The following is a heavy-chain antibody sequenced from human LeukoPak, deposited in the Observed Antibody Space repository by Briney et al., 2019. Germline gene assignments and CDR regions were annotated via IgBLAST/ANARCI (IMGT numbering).Heavy chain of an antibody. CDR2: IYYSGST. CDR3: ARLYYYGSGSYTAFDP. D-gene: IGHD3-10*01. J-gene: IGHJ5*02. V-gene: IGHV4-39*01. CDR1: GGSISSSSYY. Sequence: NPSETLSLTCTVSGGSISSSSYYWGWIRQPPGKGLEWIGSIYYSGSTYYNPSLKIRVTISVDTSKTQFSLKLSSVTAADTAVYYCARLYYYGSGSYTAFDPWGQGTLVTVSS.